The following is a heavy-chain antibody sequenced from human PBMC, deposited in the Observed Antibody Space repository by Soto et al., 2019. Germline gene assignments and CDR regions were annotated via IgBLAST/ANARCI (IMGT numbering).Heavy chain of an antibody. CDR1: GGSFSGYF. D-gene: IGHD2-2*01. Sequence: QVQLQQWGAGLLKPSETLSLTCAVYGGSFSGYFWSWIRQPPGKGLEWIGEINHSGSTNYNPSLKSRVTMSLDTSKNQVSLKLSSVTAADTAVYYCARGGYIVTVPAAMSWYFDLWGRGTLVTVSS. CDR3: ARGGYIVTVPAAMSWYFDL. CDR2: INHSGST. V-gene: IGHV4-34*01. J-gene: IGHJ2*01.